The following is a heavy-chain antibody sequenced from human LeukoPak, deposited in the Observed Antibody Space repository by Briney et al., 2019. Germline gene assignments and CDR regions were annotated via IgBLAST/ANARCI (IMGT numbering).Heavy chain of an antibody. V-gene: IGHV4-31*03. J-gene: IGHJ5*02. CDR3: ARDILCSSTSCNWFDP. CDR1: GGSISSGGYY. Sequence: PSETLSLTCTVSGGSISSGGYYWSWIRQHPGKGLEWIGYIYYSGSTYYNPSLKSRVTISVDTSKNQFSLKLSSVTAADTAVYYCARDILCSSTSCNWFDPWGQGTLVTVSS. D-gene: IGHD2-2*01. CDR2: IYYSGST.